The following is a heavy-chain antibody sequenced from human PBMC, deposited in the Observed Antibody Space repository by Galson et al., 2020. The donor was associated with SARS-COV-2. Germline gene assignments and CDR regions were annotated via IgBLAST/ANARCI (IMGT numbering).Heavy chain of an antibody. CDR2: ITEDGRNK. CDR3: AGQTPYGDYRLDYYGMDV. J-gene: IGHJ6*02. CDR1: GISFRNYG. V-gene: IGHV3-30*03. Sequence: GESLKISCAASGISFRNYGMHWVRQAPGKGLEWVAVITEDGRNKNHADSVKGRFTVSRDNSKNTLYLQMNSLRAEDTAVYYCAGQTPYGDYRLDYYGMDVWGQGTTVIVCS. D-gene: IGHD4-17*01.